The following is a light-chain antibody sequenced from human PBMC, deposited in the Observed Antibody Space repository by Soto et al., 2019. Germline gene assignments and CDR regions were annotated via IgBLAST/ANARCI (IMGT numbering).Light chain of an antibody. CDR1: QSVNSY. CDR3: QQCGT. J-gene: IGKJ5*01. V-gene: IGKV3-11*01. Sequence: EIVLTQSPATLSLSPGERATLSCRASQSVNSYLAWYQQKPGQAPRLLIYDASNRATGIPARFSGSGSGTDFTLTISSLEPKDFAVYYCQQCGTFGQGTRLEIK. CDR2: DAS.